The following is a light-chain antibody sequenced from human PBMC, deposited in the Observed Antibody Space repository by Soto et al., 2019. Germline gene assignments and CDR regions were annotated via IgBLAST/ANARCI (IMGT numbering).Light chain of an antibody. CDR2: GAS. CDR3: QHFGGSLYT. Sequence: EIVLTQSPGTLSLSPWERATLSCRASQSVSSGYLAWYQQKPGQAPRLLIHGASSRATGIPDRFSGSGSGTDFTLTISRLEPEDFAVYYCQHFGGSLYTFGQGTKLEIK. V-gene: IGKV3-20*01. J-gene: IGKJ2*01. CDR1: QSVSSGY.